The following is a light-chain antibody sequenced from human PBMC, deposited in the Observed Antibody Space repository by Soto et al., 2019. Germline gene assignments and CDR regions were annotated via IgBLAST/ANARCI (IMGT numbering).Light chain of an antibody. V-gene: IGKV3-20*01. CDR3: QQYGSSLLFT. CDR2: GAS. Sequence: EIVLTQSPGTLSLSPGERATLSCRASQSVSSSYLAWYQQKPGQAPRLLIYGASIRATGIPDRFSGSGSGSDFTLTISRLEPEDFAVYYCQQYGSSLLFTFGPGTYVYIK. CDR1: QSVSSSY. J-gene: IGKJ3*01.